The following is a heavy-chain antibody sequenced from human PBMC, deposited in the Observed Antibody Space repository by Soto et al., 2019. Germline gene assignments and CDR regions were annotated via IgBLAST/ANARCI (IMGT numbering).Heavy chain of an antibody. CDR2: MYHSGNT. CDR3: ASHYFDSWTGHYTGVFYFDF. D-gene: IGHD3-9*01. Sequence: SETLCLTCTVSGGSIISSNHYGAWIRQPPGEGLEWIGSMYHSGNTYYNPSLNSRVTISVDTSKNQFSLKLSSVTAADTALYFCASHYFDSWTGHYTGVFYFDFWGQGALVPVSS. J-gene: IGHJ4*02. CDR1: GGSIISSNHY. V-gene: IGHV4-39*01.